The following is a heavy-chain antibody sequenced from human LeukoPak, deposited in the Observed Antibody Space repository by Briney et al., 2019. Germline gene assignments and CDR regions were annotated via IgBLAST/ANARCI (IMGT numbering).Heavy chain of an antibody. D-gene: IGHD3-22*01. CDR2: IYSGGST. CDR1: GFTFSNYG. CDR3: ARVNYYDSSGYYGAEYFQH. J-gene: IGHJ1*01. Sequence: QSGGSLRLSCAASGFTFSNYGMHWVRQAPGKGLEWVSVIYSGGSTYYADSVMGRFTISRDNSKNTLYLRMNSLRAEDTAVYYCARVNYYDSSGYYGAEYFQHWGQGTLVTVSS. V-gene: IGHV3-66*01.